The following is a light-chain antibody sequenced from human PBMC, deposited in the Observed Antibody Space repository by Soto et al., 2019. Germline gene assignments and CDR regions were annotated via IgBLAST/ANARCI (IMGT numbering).Light chain of an antibody. Sequence: QSALTQPASVSGSPGQSITISCAGISADIGAFNYVSWYQHHPGKAPKLLIYDVSDRPSGVSTRFSASKSANTASLTISGLQADDEADYYCSSYSTSSALVFGGGTKLTVL. CDR2: DVS. CDR3: SSYSTSSALV. CDR1: SADIGAFNY. J-gene: IGLJ2*01. V-gene: IGLV2-14*03.